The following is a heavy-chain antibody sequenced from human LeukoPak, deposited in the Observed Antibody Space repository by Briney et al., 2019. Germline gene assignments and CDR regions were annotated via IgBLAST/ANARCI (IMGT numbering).Heavy chain of an antibody. D-gene: IGHD6-19*01. V-gene: IGHV4-59*01. J-gene: IGHJ4*02. CDR3: ARTDKQWLVPGPTYYFDH. CDR1: GGSISSYY. CDR2: IYYSGST. Sequence: SETLSLTCTVSGGSISSYYWSWIRQPPGKGLEWIGYIYYSGSTNYNPSLKSRVTISVDTSKNQFSLKLSSVTAADTAVYYCARTDKQWLVPGPTYYFDHWGQGTLVTVSS.